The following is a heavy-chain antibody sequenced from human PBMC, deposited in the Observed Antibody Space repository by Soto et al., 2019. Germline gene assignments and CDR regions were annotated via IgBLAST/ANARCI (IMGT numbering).Heavy chain of an antibody. CDR1: GFTFSSYG. CDR2: ISYDGSNK. V-gene: IGHV3-30*18. Sequence: PGGSLRLSCAASGFTFSSYGMHWVRQAPGKGLEWVAVISYDGSNKYYADSVKGRFTISRDNSKNTLYLQMNSLRAEDTAVYYCAKEYYDFWSGYYNGYYYYGMDVWGQGTTVTVSS. D-gene: IGHD3-3*01. J-gene: IGHJ6*02. CDR3: AKEYYDFWSGYYNGYYYYGMDV.